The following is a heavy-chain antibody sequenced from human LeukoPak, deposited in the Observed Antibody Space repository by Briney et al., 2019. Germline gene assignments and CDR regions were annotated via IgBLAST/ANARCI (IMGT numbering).Heavy chain of an antibody. D-gene: IGHD2-15*01. CDR1: GGSIRSSSYY. CDR3: ASLWAGAYSPP. V-gene: IGHV4-61*05. CDR2: IYYSGST. J-gene: IGHJ5*02. Sequence: SETLSLTCTVSGGSIRSSSYYWGWIRQPPGKGLEWIGYIYYSGSTNYNPSLKSRVTISVDTSKNQFSLKLSSVTAADTAVYYCASLWAGAYSPPWGQEPWSPSPQ.